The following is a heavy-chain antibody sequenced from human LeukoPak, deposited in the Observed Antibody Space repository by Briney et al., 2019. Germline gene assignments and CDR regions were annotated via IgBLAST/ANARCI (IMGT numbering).Heavy chain of an antibody. CDR1: GGTFSSYA. V-gene: IGHV1-69*06. D-gene: IGHD3-22*01. J-gene: IGHJ4*02. CDR2: IIPIFGTA. Sequence: ASVKVSRKASGGTFSSYAISWVRQAPGQGLEWMGGIIPIFGTANYAQKFQGRVTITADKSTSTAYMELSSLRSEDTAVYYCAAPGNYYDSSGYEGMFDYWGQGTLVTVSS. CDR3: AAPGNYYDSSGYEGMFDY.